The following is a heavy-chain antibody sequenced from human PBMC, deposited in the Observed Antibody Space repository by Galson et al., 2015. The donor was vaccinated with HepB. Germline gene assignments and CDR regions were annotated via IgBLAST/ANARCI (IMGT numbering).Heavy chain of an antibody. CDR1: GFTVSSNY. J-gene: IGHJ1*01. CDR2: LYSGGTT. D-gene: IGHD5-12*01. Sequence: SLRLSCAASGFTVSSNYMTWVRQAPGKGLEWVSILYSGGTTYYADSVKGRCTISRDNSKNTLYLQMNSLRTDDTAVYYCARSERGYSGSPLNYCGQGTRVTGSA. V-gene: IGHV3-53*01. CDR3: ARSERGYSGSPLNY.